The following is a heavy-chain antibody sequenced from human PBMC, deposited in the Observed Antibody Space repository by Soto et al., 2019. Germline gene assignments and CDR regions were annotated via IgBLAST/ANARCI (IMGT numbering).Heavy chain of an antibody. J-gene: IGHJ4*02. CDR1: GGSISSGDYY. CDR3: ARGVAVAVAGCHFDY. D-gene: IGHD6-19*01. Sequence: QVQLQESGPGLVKPSQTLSLTCTVSGGSISSGDYYWSWIRQPPGKGLEWIGYIYYSGSTYYNPSLKSRVTISVDTSKNQFSLKLSSVTAADTAVYYCARGVAVAVAGCHFDYWGQGTLVTVSS. V-gene: IGHV4-30-4*01. CDR2: IYYSGST.